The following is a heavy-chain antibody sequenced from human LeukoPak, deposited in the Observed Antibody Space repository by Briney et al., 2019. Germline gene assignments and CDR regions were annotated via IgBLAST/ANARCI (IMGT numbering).Heavy chain of an antibody. CDR1: GFTFSSYA. D-gene: IGHD1/OR15-1a*01. J-gene: IGHJ5*02. CDR3: AKDPWNTAVANTNGWFDP. Sequence: PGGSLRLSCAASGFTFSSYAMSWVRRAPGKGLEWVSSISGSGGNTYYAQSVKGRFSISRDNYKNTLNLKMDSLRADDTALYFCAKDPWNTAVANTNGWFDPWGQGTLVTVSS. CDR2: ISGSGGNT. V-gene: IGHV3-23*01.